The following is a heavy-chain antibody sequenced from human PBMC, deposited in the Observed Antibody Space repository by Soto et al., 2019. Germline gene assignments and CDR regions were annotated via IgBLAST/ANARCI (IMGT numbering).Heavy chain of an antibody. D-gene: IGHD3-3*01. V-gene: IGHV4-59*02. CDR3: ASGEWFLRGYGMDV. J-gene: IGHJ6*02. CDR2: IYNGGSP. CDR1: GDSVSTAY. Sequence: QVQLQESGPGLVKPSETLSLTCTVSGDSVSTAYWSWIRQPPGKRLEYIGFIYNGGSPNYNPSHERRVTITPDTSKNQFDLKFTPVTAAHTADYYCASGEWFLRGYGMDVWGRGTTVTVS.